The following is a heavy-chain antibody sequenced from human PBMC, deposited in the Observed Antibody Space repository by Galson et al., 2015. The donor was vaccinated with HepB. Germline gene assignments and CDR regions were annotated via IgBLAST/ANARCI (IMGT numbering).Heavy chain of an antibody. V-gene: IGHV5-51*01. CDR3: ARYPYSSSYPAY. J-gene: IGHJ4*02. CDR1: GYTFSTYW. D-gene: IGHD3-10*01. CDR2: IYPGDSDT. Sequence: QSGAEVKKPGESLKISCKGSGYTFSTYWIAWVRQVPGKGLEWMGLIYPGDSDTRYSPSFQGQVTISADKSISTAYLQWSSLKASDTAMYYCARYPYSSSYPAYWGQGTLVTVSS.